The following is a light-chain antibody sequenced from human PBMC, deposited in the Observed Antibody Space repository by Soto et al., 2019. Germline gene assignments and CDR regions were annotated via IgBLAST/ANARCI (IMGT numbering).Light chain of an antibody. CDR2: AAS. V-gene: IGKV1-17*01. CDR3: LQHNSYPHT. Sequence: DIQMTQSPSSLSASVGDRVTITCRSSQGIRNELGWYQQKPGKAPKRLIYAASSLQSGVPSSFSGSGYGTEFTLTISSLQPEDFATYYCLQHNSYPHTFGGGTKVEIK. CDR1: QGIRNE. J-gene: IGKJ4*01.